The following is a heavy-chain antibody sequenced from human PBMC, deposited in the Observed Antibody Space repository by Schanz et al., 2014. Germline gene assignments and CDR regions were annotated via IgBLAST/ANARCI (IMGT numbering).Heavy chain of an antibody. V-gene: IGHV3-43*01. Sequence: EVQLVESGGVVVQPGGSLRLSCAGSGFTFDDYTMHWVRQPPGKGLEWVSLVTWDGGYTYYADSVKGRFTISRDNAKNSLFLQMNSLSAEDTAVYYCAKVAPAATYLDSWGQGTLVTVAS. CDR2: VTWDGGYT. CDR3: AKVAPAATYLDS. D-gene: IGHD2-2*01. CDR1: GFTFDDYT. J-gene: IGHJ4*02.